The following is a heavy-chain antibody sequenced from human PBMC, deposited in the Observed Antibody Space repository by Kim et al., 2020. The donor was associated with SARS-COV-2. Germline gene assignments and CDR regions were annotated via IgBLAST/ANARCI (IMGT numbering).Heavy chain of an antibody. CDR1: GGTFSSYA. CDR3: SGGSGDLYYYYGMDV. V-gene: IGHV1-69*13. Sequence: SVKVSCKASGGTFSSYAISWVRQAPGQGLEWMGGIIPIFGTANYAQKFQGRVTITADESTSTAYMELSSLRSEDTAVYYCSGGSGDLYYYYGMDVWGQGTTVTVSS. CDR2: IIPIFGTA. D-gene: IGHD3-10*01. J-gene: IGHJ6*02.